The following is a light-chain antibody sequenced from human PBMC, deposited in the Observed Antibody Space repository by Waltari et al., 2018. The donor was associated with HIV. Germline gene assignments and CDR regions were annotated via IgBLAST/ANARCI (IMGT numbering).Light chain of an antibody. Sequence: QSALTQPASVSGSPGQSITVSCTGTSSDVGAYDFVSWYQQTPGIAPKLVIYEVSNRPSGISDRFSGSKSGNTASLTISWLQTEDEADYYCSSFTTSNSLLFGGGTKVTVL. J-gene: IGLJ2*01. V-gene: IGLV2-14*01. CDR3: SSFTTSNSLL. CDR1: SSDVGAYDF. CDR2: EVS.